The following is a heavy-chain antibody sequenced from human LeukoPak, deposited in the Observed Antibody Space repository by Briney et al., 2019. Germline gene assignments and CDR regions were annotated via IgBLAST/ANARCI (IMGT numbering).Heavy chain of an antibody. CDR3: AKGLRFGELFRGFDY. D-gene: IGHD3-10*01. Sequence: PGGSLRLSCAASGFTFSSYEMNWVRQAPGKGLEWVSYISSSGSTIYYADSVKGRFTISRDNSKNTLYLQMNSLRAEDTAVYYCAKGLRFGELFRGFDYWGQGTLVTVSS. CDR2: ISSSGSTI. CDR1: GFTFSSYE. J-gene: IGHJ4*02. V-gene: IGHV3-48*03.